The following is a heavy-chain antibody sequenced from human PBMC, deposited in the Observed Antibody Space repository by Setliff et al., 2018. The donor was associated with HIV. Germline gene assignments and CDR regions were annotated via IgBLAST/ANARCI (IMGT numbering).Heavy chain of an antibody. J-gene: IGHJ4*02. D-gene: IGHD2-15*01. CDR1: GDSVSSSPYY. CDR3: AGDYAGSGMPFDY. V-gene: IGHV4-61*02. CDR2: FDPTGSP. Sequence: KTSETLSLTCTVSGDSVSSSPYYWSWIRQPAGKGLEWIGRFDPTGSPDYNPSLKSRVTISIDTSKNHFSLKLSSVTAADTAVYFCAGDYAGSGMPFDYWGQGTLVTVSS.